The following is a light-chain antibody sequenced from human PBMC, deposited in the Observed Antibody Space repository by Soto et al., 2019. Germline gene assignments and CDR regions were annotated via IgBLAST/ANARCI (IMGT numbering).Light chain of an antibody. J-gene: IGLJ3*02. CDR3: AAWDDSLSALV. CDR1: SSNIESNY. Sequence: QSVLTQPHSASGTPGQRVTISCSGSSSNIESNYVYWYQQLPGSAPKLLIYRNDQRPSGVPDRFSGSKSGTSASLAISGLRSDDEADYYCAAWDDSLSALVFGGGTKLTV. V-gene: IGLV1-47*01. CDR2: RND.